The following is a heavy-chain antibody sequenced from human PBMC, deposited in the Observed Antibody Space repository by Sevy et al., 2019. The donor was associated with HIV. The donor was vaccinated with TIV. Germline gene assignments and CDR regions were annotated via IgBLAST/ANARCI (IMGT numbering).Heavy chain of an antibody. Sequence: SETLSLTCTVSGGSISSGNYYWGWIRQPPGKGLEWIGNIYYSGSTHYGPSLKSRVTISVDTSKNQFSLRLSSVTAADTAVYYCARYCVSTSCYEGGFEYWGQGTLVTVSS. V-gene: IGHV4-39*01. J-gene: IGHJ4*02. CDR2: IYYSGST. D-gene: IGHD2-2*01. CDR1: GGSISSGNYY. CDR3: ARYCVSTSCYEGGFEY.